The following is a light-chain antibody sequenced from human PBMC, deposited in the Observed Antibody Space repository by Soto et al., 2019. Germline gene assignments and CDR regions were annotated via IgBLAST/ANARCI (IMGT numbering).Light chain of an antibody. CDR1: SSDVGSYNL. CDR3: CSYASSSTYV. CDR2: EGT. V-gene: IGLV2-23*01. J-gene: IGLJ1*01. Sequence: QSVLTQPASVSGSHGQSITISCTGTSSDVGSYNLVSWYQQHPGKAPKLMIYEGTKRPSGVSDRFSGSRSGNTASLTISGLQAEDEADYYCCSYASSSTYVFGTGTKVTVL.